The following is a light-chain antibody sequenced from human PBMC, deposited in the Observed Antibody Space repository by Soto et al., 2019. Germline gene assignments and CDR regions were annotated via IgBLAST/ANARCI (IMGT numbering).Light chain of an antibody. CDR1: QAISTW. Sequence: DIQMTQYRSSVSASVGDRVTITCRASQAISTWLAWYQQKPGKAPKLLIYAASNLQTGVPSRFSGSGSGTDFTLTISSLQPEDFATYYCQQANSFPRTFGQGTKVEIK. CDR2: AAS. CDR3: QQANSFPRT. J-gene: IGKJ1*01. V-gene: IGKV1D-12*01.